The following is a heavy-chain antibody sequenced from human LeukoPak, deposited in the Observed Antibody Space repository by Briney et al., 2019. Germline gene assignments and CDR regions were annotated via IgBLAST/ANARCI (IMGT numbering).Heavy chain of an antibody. CDR1: GFTFSSYGM. CDR3: ARVWRSLAFDI. D-gene: IGHD6-13*01. CDR2: IYHSGST. Sequence: GTLRLSCAASGFTFSSYGMSWVRQPPGKGLEWIGEIYHSGSTNYNPSLKSRVTISVDKSKNQFSLKLSSVTAADTAVYYCARVWRSLAFDIWGQGTMVTVSS. V-gene: IGHV4-4*02. J-gene: IGHJ3*02.